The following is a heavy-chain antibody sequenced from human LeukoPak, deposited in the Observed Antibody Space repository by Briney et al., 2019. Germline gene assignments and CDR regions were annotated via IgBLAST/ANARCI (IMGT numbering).Heavy chain of an antibody. Sequence: SQTLSLTCAISGDSVSGNLIAWNWIRQSPSSGLEWLGRTYYRSKCFNEYAVSVRGRINVNLDTSTNQLSLQLHSVTPEDTAVYYCARGRYSGFDFWSQGTMVTVSS. V-gene: IGHV6-1*01. CDR3: ARGRYSGFDF. CDR2: TYYRSKCFN. CDR1: GDSVSGNLIA. D-gene: IGHD1-14*01. J-gene: IGHJ3*01.